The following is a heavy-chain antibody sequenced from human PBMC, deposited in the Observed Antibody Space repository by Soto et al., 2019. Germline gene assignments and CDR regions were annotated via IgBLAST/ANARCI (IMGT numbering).Heavy chain of an antibody. CDR2: MFYSGST. V-gene: IGHV4-39*01. D-gene: IGHD3-22*01. CDR3: ARHGYFDSSGYSAFDI. CDR1: GGSISSSSYY. Sequence: SETLSLTCTVSGGSISSSSYYWGWIRQPLGKGLEWIGSMFYSGSTYYNPSLESRVTISVDTSKNQFSLKLTSVTAADTAVYYCARHGYFDSSGYSAFDIWGQGTMVTVSS. J-gene: IGHJ3*02.